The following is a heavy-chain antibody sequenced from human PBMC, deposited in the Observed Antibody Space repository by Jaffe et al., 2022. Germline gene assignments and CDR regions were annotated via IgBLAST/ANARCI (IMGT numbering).Heavy chain of an antibody. CDR1: GFIFYDYG. CDR3: ARVRWSRDYGDYVGAFDI. D-gene: IGHD4-17*01. Sequence: EVQLVESGGRVVRPGGSLRLSCAGSGFIFYDYGMNWVRQGPGKGLEWVSGINRNGISTGYADSVKGRFTISRDNAKNSLYLQMNSLRAEDTALYYCARVRWSRDYGDYVGAFDIWGQGTMVIVSS. CDR2: INRNGIST. J-gene: IGHJ3*02. V-gene: IGHV3-20*04.